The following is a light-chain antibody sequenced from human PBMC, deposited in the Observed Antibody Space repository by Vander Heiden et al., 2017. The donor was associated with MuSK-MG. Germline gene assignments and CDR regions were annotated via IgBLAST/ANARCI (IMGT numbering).Light chain of an antibody. J-gene: IGKJ4*01. Sequence: DIQMTQSPSSLSASVGDRVTITCRASQSISSYLNWYQQKPGKAPKLLIYAASSLQSGVPSRFSGSGSGTDFTLTISRLQPEDFATYYCQQSDSTTHTFGGGTKVXIK. CDR3: QQSDSTTHT. CDR1: QSISSY. V-gene: IGKV1-39*01. CDR2: AAS.